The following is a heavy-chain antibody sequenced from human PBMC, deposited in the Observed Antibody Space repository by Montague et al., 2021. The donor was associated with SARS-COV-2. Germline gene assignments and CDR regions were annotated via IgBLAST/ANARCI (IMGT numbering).Heavy chain of an antibody. D-gene: IGHD2-15*01. Sequence: TLSLTCTVSGGSISNGGYYCSWIRQHPGKGPEWIGYMYDSGSTYYSPSLTSRVTMSLDTSKNQFSLKLRSVTAADTAVYYCARGDGVVVAAPYIWGQGTMVTVSS. CDR3: ARGDGVVVAAPYI. J-gene: IGHJ3*02. CDR2: MYDSGST. CDR1: GGSISNGGYY. V-gene: IGHV4-31*03.